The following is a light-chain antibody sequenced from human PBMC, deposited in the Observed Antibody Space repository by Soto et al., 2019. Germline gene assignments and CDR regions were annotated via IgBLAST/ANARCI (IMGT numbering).Light chain of an antibody. Sequence: DRVMTQSPATLSVSPGDRATLSCRASQTISSNLAWYQQKPGQAPRLLIHSASTRATGIPARFSGSGSGTEFTLTISSLQSEDFAVYYCQQYNNWPPMSTFGQGTKLEMK. CDR1: QTISSN. CDR2: SAS. V-gene: IGKV3-15*01. J-gene: IGKJ2*01. CDR3: QQYNNWPPMST.